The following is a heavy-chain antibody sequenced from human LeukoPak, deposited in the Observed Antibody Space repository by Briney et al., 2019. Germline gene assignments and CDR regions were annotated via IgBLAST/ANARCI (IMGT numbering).Heavy chain of an antibody. D-gene: IGHD3-16*02. CDR3: ARQLYDYVWGSYRYYYGMDV. Sequence: QPGGSLRLSCAASGFTFSSYAMSWVRQAPGKGLEWVSAISGSGGSTYYADSVKGRFTISRDNSKNTLYLQMNSLRAEDTAVYYCARQLYDYVWGSYRYYYGMDVWGQGTTVTVSS. J-gene: IGHJ6*02. V-gene: IGHV3-23*01. CDR2: ISGSGGST. CDR1: GFTFSSYA.